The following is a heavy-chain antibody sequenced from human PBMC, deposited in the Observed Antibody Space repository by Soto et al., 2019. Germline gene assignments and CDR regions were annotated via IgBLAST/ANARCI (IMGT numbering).Heavy chain of an antibody. CDR3: AHRQRPDCAFTPCSNWLDP. CDR1: GFSLSTSGAG. V-gene: IGHV2-5*01. D-gene: IGHD3-16*01. J-gene: IGHJ5*02. CDR2: IYWNDEK. Sequence: SGPTLVNPTQTLTLTCTFSGFSLSTSGAGVGWIRQPPGKALEWLALIYWNDEKRYSPSLKSRLTISKDTSKNQVVLTMANMDPVDTATYYCAHRQRPDCAFTPCSNWLDPWGQGTLVTVSS.